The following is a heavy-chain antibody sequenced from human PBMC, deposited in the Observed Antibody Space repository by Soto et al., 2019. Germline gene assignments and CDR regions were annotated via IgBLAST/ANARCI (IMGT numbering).Heavy chain of an antibody. V-gene: IGHV1-69*08. CDR2: IIPIIGII. Sequence: QVQLVQSGAEVKKPGSSVKVSCKASGGTFSTYTITWVRQAPGQELEWMGRIIPIIGIINYAQKFQGRVTITEDKFTGTAYMELTRLRSDDTAVYYCAGDPDSHYNDSHASSYPWGQGTLVTVSS. CDR1: GGTFSTYT. CDR3: AGDPDSHYNDSHASSYP. J-gene: IGHJ5*02. D-gene: IGHD3-22*01.